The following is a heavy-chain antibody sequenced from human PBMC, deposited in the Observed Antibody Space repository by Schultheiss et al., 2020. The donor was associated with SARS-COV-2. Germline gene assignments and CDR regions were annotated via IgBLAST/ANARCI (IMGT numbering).Heavy chain of an antibody. CDR3: AYGTLGYCSSTSCYRWSAFDY. D-gene: IGHD2-2*02. J-gene: IGHJ4*02. CDR1: GFTFSSYD. V-gene: IGHV3-13*01. Sequence: GGSLRLSCAASGFTFSSYDMHWVRQATGKGLEWVSAIGTAGDTYYPGSVKGRFTISRDNSKNTLYLQMNSLRAEDTAVYYCAYGTLGYCSSTSCYRWSAFDYWGQGTLVTVSS. CDR2: IGTAGDT.